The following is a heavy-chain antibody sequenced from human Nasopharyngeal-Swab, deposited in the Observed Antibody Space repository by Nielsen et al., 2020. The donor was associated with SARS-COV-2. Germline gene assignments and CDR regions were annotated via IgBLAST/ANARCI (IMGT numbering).Heavy chain of an antibody. J-gene: IGHJ6*02. CDR2: ISSSDRIR. Sequence: WIRQPPGKGLEGVSDISSSDRIRYYTDSVKGRFTIYRVHAKSSLYLQMNSLRAEDTAVYYCARAGAVAGTSRSRYYYGMDVWGQGTTVTVSS. CDR3: ARAGAVAGTSRSRYYYGMDV. V-gene: IGHV3-11*01. D-gene: IGHD6-19*01.